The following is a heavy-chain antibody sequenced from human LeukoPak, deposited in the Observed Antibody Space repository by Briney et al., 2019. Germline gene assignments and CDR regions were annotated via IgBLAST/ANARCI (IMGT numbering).Heavy chain of an antibody. CDR1: GFTFSSYA. D-gene: IGHD1-1*01. CDR2: ISGSGGGT. Sequence: PGGSLRLSCAASGFTFSSYAMNWVRQAPGKGLEWVSGISGSGGGTYYADSVKGRFTISRDNSKNTLYLQMNSLRAEDTAVYYCANGAEYNPAYYFDHWGQGTLVTVSS. CDR3: ANGAEYNPAYYFDH. J-gene: IGHJ4*02. V-gene: IGHV3-23*01.